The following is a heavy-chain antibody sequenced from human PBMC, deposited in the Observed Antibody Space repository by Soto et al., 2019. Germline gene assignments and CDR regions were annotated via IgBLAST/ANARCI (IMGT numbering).Heavy chain of an antibody. D-gene: IGHD3-22*01. CDR1: GGSISSGGYS. CDR2: IYHSGST. CDR3: ARCYYYDSSGFRFDP. J-gene: IGHJ5*02. Sequence: PSETLSLTCAVSGGSISSGGYSWSWIRQPPGKGLEWIGYIYHSGSTYYNPSLKSRVTISVDRSKNQLSLKLSSVTAADTAVYYCARCYYYDSSGFRFDPWGQGTLVTVSS. V-gene: IGHV4-30-2*01.